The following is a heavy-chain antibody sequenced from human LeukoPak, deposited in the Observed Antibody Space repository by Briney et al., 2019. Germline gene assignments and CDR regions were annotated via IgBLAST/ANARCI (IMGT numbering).Heavy chain of an antibody. CDR3: ARHSGRGGPGDPGIDY. V-gene: IGHV4-59*08. CDR2: IYYSGST. CDR1: GGSISSYY. Sequence: PSETLSLTCTVSGGSISSYYWSWIRQPPGKGLEWIGYIYYSGSTNYNPSLKSRVTISVDTSKNQFSLKLSSVTAADTAVYYCARHSGRGGPGDPGIDYWGQGTLVTVSP. D-gene: IGHD1-14*01. J-gene: IGHJ4*02.